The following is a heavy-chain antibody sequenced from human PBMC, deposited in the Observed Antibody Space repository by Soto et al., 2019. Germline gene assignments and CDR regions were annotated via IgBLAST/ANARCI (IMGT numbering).Heavy chain of an antibody. J-gene: IGHJ5*02. Sequence: ASLKVSCKASGYTFTGYYMHWVRQAPGQGLEWMGWINPNSGGTNYAQKFQGRVTMTRDTSISTAYMELSRLRSDDTAVYYCARGPPYSSSWYNWFDPWGQGTLVTVSS. CDR2: INPNSGGT. D-gene: IGHD6-13*01. CDR1: GYTFTGYY. CDR3: ARGPPYSSSWYNWFDP. V-gene: IGHV1-2*02.